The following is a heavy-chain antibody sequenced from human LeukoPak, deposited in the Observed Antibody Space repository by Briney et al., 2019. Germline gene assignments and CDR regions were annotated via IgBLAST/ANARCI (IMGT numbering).Heavy chain of an antibody. CDR2: ISGSGGST. D-gene: IGHD6-13*01. J-gene: IGHJ6*04. V-gene: IGHV3-23*01. CDR3: ARTGILGIAADVDV. CDR1: GFTFSSYA. Sequence: GGSLRLSCAASGFTFSSYAMSWVRQAPGKGLEWVSAISGSGGSTYYADSVKGRFTISRDNSKNTLYLQMNSLRAEATAVYYCARTGILGIAADVDVWGKGTTVTVSS.